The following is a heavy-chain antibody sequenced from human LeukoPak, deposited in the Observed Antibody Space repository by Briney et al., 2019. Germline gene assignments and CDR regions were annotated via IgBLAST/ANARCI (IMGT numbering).Heavy chain of an antibody. CDR3: ARGGGLDV. Sequence: GGSLRLSCAASGFTFSSYWMNWPRQAPGKGLEWVASINHNGNVNYYVDSVKGRFTISRDNAKNSLYLQMSNLRAEDTAVYFCARGGGLDVWGQGATVTVSS. D-gene: IGHD3-16*01. CDR2: INHNGNVN. V-gene: IGHV3-7*03. J-gene: IGHJ6*02. CDR1: GFTFSSYW.